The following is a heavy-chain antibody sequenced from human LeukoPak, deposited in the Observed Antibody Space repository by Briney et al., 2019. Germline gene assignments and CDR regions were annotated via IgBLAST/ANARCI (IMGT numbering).Heavy chain of an antibody. Sequence: PSETLSLTCAVYGGSFSGYYWSWIRQPPGKGLEWIGEINHSGSTNYNPSLKSRVTISVDTSKNQFSLKLSSVTAADTAFYYCARVTVGANTPLDYWGQGTLVAVSS. CDR2: INHSGST. CDR1: GGSFSGYY. CDR3: ARVTVGANTPLDY. D-gene: IGHD1-26*01. V-gene: IGHV4-34*01. J-gene: IGHJ4*02.